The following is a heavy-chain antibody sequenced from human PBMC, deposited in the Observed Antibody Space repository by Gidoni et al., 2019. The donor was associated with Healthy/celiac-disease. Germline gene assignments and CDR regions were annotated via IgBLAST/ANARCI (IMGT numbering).Heavy chain of an antibody. CDR2: IWYDGSNK. CDR1: GFTFSSDG. CDR3: APADEDYYDSSGYYGY. J-gene: IGHJ4*02. D-gene: IGHD3-22*01. V-gene: IGHV3-33*01. Sequence: QVQLVESGGGVVQPGRSLRLSCAASGFTFSSDGMHWVRQAPGKGLEWVAVIWYDGSNKYYADSVKGRFTISRDNSKNTLYLQMNSLRAEDTAVYYCAPADEDYYDSSGYYGYWGQGTLVTVSS.